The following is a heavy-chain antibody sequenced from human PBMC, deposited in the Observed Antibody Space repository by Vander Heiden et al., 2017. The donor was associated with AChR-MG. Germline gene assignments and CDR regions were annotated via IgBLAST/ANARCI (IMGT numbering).Heavy chain of an antibody. CDR2: IIPILGIA. CDR3: ARANCSGGSCYSRFDY. V-gene: IGHV1-69*04. D-gene: IGHD2-15*01. CDR1: GGTFSSYA. Sequence: QVQLVQSGAEVKKPGSSVTVSCKASGGTFSSYAISWVRQAPGQGLEWMGRIIPILGIANYAQKFQGRVTITADKATSTAYMELSSLRSEDTAVYYWARANCSGGSCYSRFDYWGQGTLVTVSS. J-gene: IGHJ4*02.